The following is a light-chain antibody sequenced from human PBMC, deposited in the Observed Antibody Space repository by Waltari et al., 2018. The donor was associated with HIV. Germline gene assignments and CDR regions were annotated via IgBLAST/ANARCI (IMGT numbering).Light chain of an antibody. J-gene: IGLJ2*01. CDR2: EVS. Sequence: QSALTQPPSASGSPGQPVTISCTGTSSDVGGNNYFSWYQQHPGKAPKVMIYEVSKRPSGVPDRFSGSKSGNTASLTVSGLQAEDEADYFCTSYAGSNNLIFGGGTKLTVL. V-gene: IGLV2-8*01. CDR1: SSDVGGNNY. CDR3: TSYAGSNNLI.